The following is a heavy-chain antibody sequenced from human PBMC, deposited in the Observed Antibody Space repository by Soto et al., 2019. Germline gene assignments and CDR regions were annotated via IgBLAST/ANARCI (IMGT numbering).Heavy chain of an antibody. CDR3: ASHPTHFEIMVYATHFFDH. D-gene: IGHD2-8*01. J-gene: IGHJ4*02. Sequence: SETLSLTCTVSGGSTSRSTNYWGWLRQPPGKGLEWIGSIYYTGTTSYNPSLASRVTISVDTSKNQFSLKLSSVTAADTAMYYCASHPTHFEIMVYATHFFDHWGPGTLVTVSS. CDR2: IYYTGTT. CDR1: GGSTSRSTNY. V-gene: IGHV4-39*01.